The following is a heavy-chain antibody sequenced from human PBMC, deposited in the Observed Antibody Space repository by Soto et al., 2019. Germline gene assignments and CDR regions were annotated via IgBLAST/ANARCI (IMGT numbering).Heavy chain of an antibody. J-gene: IGHJ4*02. Sequence: QVQLVQSGAEVKKPGSSVKVSCKASGVTFSRQDMRWVRQAPGQGLEWMGGIIPIFGTPQYAEKFQDRVTITADASTSTAYMELSSLTSEDTAVYYCATNDGRDVYSFDYWGQGTLVTVSS. CDR1: GVTFSRQD. CDR2: IIPIFGTP. D-gene: IGHD5-18*01. V-gene: IGHV1-69*01. CDR3: ATNDGRDVYSFDY.